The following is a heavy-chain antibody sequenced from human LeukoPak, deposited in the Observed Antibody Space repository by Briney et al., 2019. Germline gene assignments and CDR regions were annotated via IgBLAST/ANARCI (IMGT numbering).Heavy chain of an antibody. D-gene: IGHD2-21*02. CDR1: GFTFSSYG. CDR2: IWYDGSNK. J-gene: IGHJ6*02. V-gene: IGHV3-33*01. Sequence: PGGSLRLSCAASGFTFSSYGMHWVRQAPGKGLEWVAVIWYDGSNKYYADSVKGRFTISRDNSKNTLYLQMNSLRAEDTAVNYCARRRGVVVTAIRGDYGMDVWGQGTTVTVSS. CDR3: ARRRGVVVTAIRGDYGMDV.